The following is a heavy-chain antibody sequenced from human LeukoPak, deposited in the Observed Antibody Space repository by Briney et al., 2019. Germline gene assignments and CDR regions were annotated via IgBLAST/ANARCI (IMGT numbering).Heavy chain of an antibody. CDR3: ARDQSIAAAGTRGVQAFDI. CDR1: GGTFSSYA. J-gene: IGHJ3*02. CDR2: IIPILGIA. Sequence: SVKVSCKASGGTFSSYAISRVRQAPGQGLEWMGRIIPILGIANYAQKFQGRVTITADKSTSTAYMELSSLRSEDTAVYYCARDQSIAAAGTRGVQAFDIWGQGTMVTVSS. D-gene: IGHD6-13*01. V-gene: IGHV1-69*04.